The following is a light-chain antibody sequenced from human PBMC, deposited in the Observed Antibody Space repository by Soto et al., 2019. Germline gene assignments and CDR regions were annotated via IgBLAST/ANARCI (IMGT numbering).Light chain of an antibody. V-gene: IGKV3-15*01. CDR3: QKYGNFWT. Sequence: EIVMTQSPDTVSVSPGEGAELSFRASQSVGSRVAWYQQKFGQPPRLLIYETSTRANGIPARFGGSGSGTDFSLTIRRLEPDDFAVYYCQKYGNFWTFGQGTKVDIK. J-gene: IGKJ1*01. CDR2: ETS. CDR1: QSVGSR.